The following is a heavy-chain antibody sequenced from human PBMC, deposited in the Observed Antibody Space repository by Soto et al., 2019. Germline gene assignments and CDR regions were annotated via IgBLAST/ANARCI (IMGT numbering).Heavy chain of an antibody. CDR2: INVDGSGT. J-gene: IGHJ4*02. V-gene: IGHV3-74*01. D-gene: IGHD4-4*01. CDR3: VKGAASNYRCFDY. CDR1: GFTFSSYW. Sequence: EVQLVESGGGLVQPGGSLRLSCEASGFTFSSYWVHWVRQAPGKGLVWVSRINVDGSGTDYADSVKGRFTISRDNANNTLYLQMNSLRVEDTAVYYCVKGAASNYRCFDYWGQGTLVTVSS.